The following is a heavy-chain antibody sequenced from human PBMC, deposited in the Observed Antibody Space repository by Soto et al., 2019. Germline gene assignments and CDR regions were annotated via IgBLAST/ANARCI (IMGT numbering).Heavy chain of an antibody. CDR1: GFTFTSYW. D-gene: IGHD1-26*01. CDR3: AKGGRRWDLPADY. Sequence: GGSLRLSCAASGFTFTSYWMHWVRQAPGKGLMWVSRINSDGSSTTYADSVKGRFTISRDNAKNTLYLQMNSLRAEDTAVYYCAKGGRRWDLPADYWGQGALVTVSS. J-gene: IGHJ4*02. V-gene: IGHV3-74*01. CDR2: INSDGSST.